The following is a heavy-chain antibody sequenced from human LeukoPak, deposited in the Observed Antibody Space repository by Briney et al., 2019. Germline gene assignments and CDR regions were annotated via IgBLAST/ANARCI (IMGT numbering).Heavy chain of an antibody. J-gene: IGHJ4*02. CDR3: ARGWWSPPRYFDY. CDR1: GGSISSASYY. D-gene: IGHD2-15*01. V-gene: IGHV4-61*02. Sequence: ASETLSLSCTVSGGSISSASYYWSWIRQPAGKGLEWIGRIYTSGGTNYNPSLKSRVTISVDMSKNQFSLKLSSVTAADTAVYYCARGWWSPPRYFDYWGQGTLVTVSS. CDR2: IYTSGGT.